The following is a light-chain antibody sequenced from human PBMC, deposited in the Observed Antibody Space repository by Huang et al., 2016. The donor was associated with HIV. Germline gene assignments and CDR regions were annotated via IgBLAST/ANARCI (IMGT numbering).Light chain of an antibody. J-gene: IGKJ4*01. CDR1: QSVRRY. CDR2: DAS. CDR3: QQRGNWPPT. V-gene: IGKV3-11*01. Sequence: EIVLTQSPATLSLSPGERATLSCRASQSVRRYLAWYQQKRGQGPRLLIYDASNRATGIPARFSGSGSGTDFTLTISNLEPEDFAVYYCQQRGNWPPTFGGGTKMEIK.